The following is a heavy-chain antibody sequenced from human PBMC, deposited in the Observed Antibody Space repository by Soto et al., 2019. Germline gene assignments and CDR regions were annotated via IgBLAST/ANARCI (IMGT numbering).Heavy chain of an antibody. J-gene: IGHJ5*02. CDR1: GAALNSGNYY. Sequence: PSETLSLTYSVSGAALNSGNYYWSWIRQVTGKGLEWIGHIYVTGAVDYNPSLRDRITISQDTSERQFSLNLRLVTAADTAVYYCARLRIATNNYKWFDPWGQGTLVTVSS. CDR2: IYVTGAV. D-gene: IGHD2-21*01. V-gene: IGHV4-31*03. CDR3: ARLRIATNNYKWFDP.